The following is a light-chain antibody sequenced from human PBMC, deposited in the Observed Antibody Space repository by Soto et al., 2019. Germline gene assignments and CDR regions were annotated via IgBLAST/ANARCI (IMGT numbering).Light chain of an antibody. CDR1: QSVSSN. CDR2: GAS. Sequence: EIVLTQSPATLSVSPGERAPLSCRASQSVSSNYLAWYQQKPGQAPRLLLYGASTRATGIPVRFSGSGFGTEFTHTISSLQSEDFAVYYCQQYKNWPLFGQGTRLEIK. J-gene: IGKJ5*01. V-gene: IGKV3-15*01. CDR3: QQYKNWPL.